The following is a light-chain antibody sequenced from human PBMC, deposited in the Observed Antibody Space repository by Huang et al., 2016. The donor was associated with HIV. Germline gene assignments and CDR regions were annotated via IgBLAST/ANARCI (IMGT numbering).Light chain of an antibody. CDR3: QQYNTYSYT. J-gene: IGKJ2*01. CDR1: QTISTW. V-gene: IGKV1-5*03. Sequence: GDRVTITCRASQTISTWLAWYQQKPGRAPKLLIHKASTLESGVPSWFSGSGSGTEFTLTISRLQPDDYATYYCQQYNTYSYTFGQGTKLEIK. CDR2: KAS.